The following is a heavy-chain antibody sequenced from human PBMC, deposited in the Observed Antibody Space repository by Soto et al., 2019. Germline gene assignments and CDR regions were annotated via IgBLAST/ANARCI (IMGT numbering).Heavy chain of an antibody. CDR1: GFTFSSYG. J-gene: IGHJ4*02. CDR3: AKDDEEWELLHYFDY. D-gene: IGHD1-26*01. V-gene: IGHV3-30*18. CDR2: ISYDGSNK. Sequence: QVQLVESGGGVVQPGRSLRLSCAASGFTFSSYGMHWVRQAPGKGLEGVAVISYDGSNKYYADSVKGRFTISRDNSKNPLYLQMNSLRAEDTAVYYCAKDDEEWELLHYFDYWGQGTLVTVSS.